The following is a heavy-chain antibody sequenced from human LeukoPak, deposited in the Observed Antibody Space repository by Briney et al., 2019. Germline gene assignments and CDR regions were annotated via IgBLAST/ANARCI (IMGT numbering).Heavy chain of an antibody. CDR2: LSYDGSNK. V-gene: IGHV3-30-3*01. CDR3: ARARFGYNRGPFDY. Sequence: PGGSLRLSCAASGFTFSNYAMHWVRQAPGKGLEWVAFLSYDGSNKHYAEPVQGRFTISRDNSKNTLYLQMNSPRPEDTAVYYCARARFGYNRGPFDYWGQGILVTVSS. J-gene: IGHJ4*02. D-gene: IGHD5-24*01. CDR1: GFTFSNYA.